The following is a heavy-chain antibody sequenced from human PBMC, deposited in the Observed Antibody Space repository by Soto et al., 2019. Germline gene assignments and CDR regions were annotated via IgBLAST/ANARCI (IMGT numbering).Heavy chain of an antibody. D-gene: IGHD4-17*01. CDR3: ARHMTTVTTPLSLDV. CDR2: IWYDGSNK. CDR1: GFTFSSYG. J-gene: IGHJ6*02. V-gene: IGHV3-33*01. Sequence: GGSLRLSCAASGFTFSSYGMHWVRQAPGKGLEWVAVIWYDGSNKYYADSVKGRFTISRDNSKNTLYLQMNSLRAEDTAVYYCARHMTTVTTPLSLDVWGQGTTVTVSS.